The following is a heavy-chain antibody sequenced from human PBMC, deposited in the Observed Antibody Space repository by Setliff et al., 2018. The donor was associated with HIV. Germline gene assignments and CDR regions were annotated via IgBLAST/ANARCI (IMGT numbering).Heavy chain of an antibody. J-gene: IGHJ4*02. CDR2: IFYSGST. CDR3: ATYLLRFHPGYTGVAAGYYFDY. CDR1: GDSINTHY. Sequence: SETLSLTCTVSGDSINTHYWSWLRQPAGKRLEWIGYIFYSGSTYYNPSLKSRVTISVDTSKNQFSLRLSSVTAADTALYYCATYLLRFHPGYTGVAAGYYFDYWGQGTLVTVSS. D-gene: IGHD2-15*01. V-gene: IGHV4-59*06.